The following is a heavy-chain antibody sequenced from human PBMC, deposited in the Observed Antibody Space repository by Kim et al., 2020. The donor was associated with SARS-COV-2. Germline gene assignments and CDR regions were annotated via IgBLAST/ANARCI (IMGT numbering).Heavy chain of an antibody. CDR1: GFTLASYW. D-gene: IGHD7-27*01. J-gene: IGHJ2*01. CDR2: VKSDGTTT. CDR3: TRDLSGDGDGYFDL. V-gene: IGHV3-74*01. Sequence: GGSLRLSCSASGFTLASYWMHWVRQAPGKGLVWVSRVKSDGTTTTYADSVQGRFTISRDNAKNTLYLQMDSLIVEDTAVYYCTRDLSGDGDGYFDLWGRG.